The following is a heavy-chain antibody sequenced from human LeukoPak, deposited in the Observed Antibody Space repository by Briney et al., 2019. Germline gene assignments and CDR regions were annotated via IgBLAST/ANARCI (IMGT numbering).Heavy chain of an antibody. V-gene: IGHV3-21*01. CDR2: ISSSSSYYI. Sequence: GGSLRLSCAVSGFTFRSYSMNWVRQAPGKGLEWVSSISSSSSYYIYYADSVKGRFTISRDNAKNSLYLQMNSLRAEDTAVYYCARAAPDYYGSGSYENDYFDYWGQGTLVTVSS. CDR1: GFTFRSYS. D-gene: IGHD3-10*01. CDR3: ARAAPDYYGSGSYENDYFDY. J-gene: IGHJ4*02.